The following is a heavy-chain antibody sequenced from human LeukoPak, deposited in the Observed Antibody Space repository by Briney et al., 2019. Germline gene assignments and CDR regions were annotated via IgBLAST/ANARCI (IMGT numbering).Heavy chain of an antibody. V-gene: IGHV3-30*03. Sequence: GGSLRLSCVVSGFTFVNYGFHWVRQAPGKALEWVAFMSYDGNKKYGDSVKGRFTISRDNSNNTLYLQMNGLRPDDTAVYYCTRDPLDISRWANAFDIWGQGTMVTVSS. J-gene: IGHJ3*02. CDR2: MSYDGNKK. CDR1: GFTFVNYG. CDR3: TRDPLDISRWANAFDI. D-gene: IGHD2-2*03.